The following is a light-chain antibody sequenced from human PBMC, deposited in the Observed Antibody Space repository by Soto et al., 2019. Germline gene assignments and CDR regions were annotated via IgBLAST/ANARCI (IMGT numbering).Light chain of an antibody. V-gene: IGKV1-33*01. Sequence: DIQMTPSPSALSASVGDRVTITCQASQNINNYLNWYQQKPGRAPKLLIYDASNLEAGVPSRFRGSGSGTDFTFTISRLKPEDIETYYCQQYENLPTVGKGTRLEIK. J-gene: IGKJ5*01. CDR1: QNINNY. CDR3: QQYENLPT. CDR2: DAS.